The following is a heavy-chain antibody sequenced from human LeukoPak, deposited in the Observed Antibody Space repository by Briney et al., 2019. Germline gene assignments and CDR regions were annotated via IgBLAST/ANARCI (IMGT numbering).Heavy chain of an antibody. J-gene: IGHJ4*02. CDR1: GFTFSTFA. D-gene: IGHD2-15*01. CDR3: ARRDIVVIVSASDY. Sequence: GGSLRLSCAASGFTFSTFAMIWVRQPPGKGLEWVSSIFPSGGEIHYADSVQGRFTMSRDNSKNTVYLQMNSLRVDDTAVYYCARRDIVVIVSASDYWGQGTLVTVSS. V-gene: IGHV3-23*01. CDR2: IFPSGGEI.